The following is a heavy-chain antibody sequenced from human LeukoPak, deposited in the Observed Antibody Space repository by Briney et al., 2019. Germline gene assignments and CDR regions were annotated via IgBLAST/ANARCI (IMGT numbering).Heavy chain of an antibody. D-gene: IGHD3-10*01. Sequence: GGSLRLSCAASGFTFANTWRHWVRQAPGRGRVGFSIINNEGSSTNYADSVKGRFTISRDNAKNTLYLQMNSLRDEDTAVYYCVIGGTYGSGSWGQGTLVTVSS. CDR2: INNEGSST. J-gene: IGHJ4*02. CDR1: GFTFANTW. V-gene: IGHV3-74*01. CDR3: VIGGTYGSGS.